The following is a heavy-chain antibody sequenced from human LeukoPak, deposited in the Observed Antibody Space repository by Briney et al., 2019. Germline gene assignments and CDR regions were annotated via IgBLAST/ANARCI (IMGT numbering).Heavy chain of an antibody. CDR3: ARGSGGIPSPAFDI. J-gene: IGHJ3*02. D-gene: IGHD3-16*01. CDR2: IYYSGST. Sequence: PSETLSLTCTVAGGSISSYYCSWIRQPPGKGLEWIGYIYYSGSTNYNPSLKSRVTISVDTSKNQFSLKLSSVTAADTAVYYCARGSGGIPSPAFDIWGQGTMVTVSS. V-gene: IGHV4-59*01. CDR1: GGSISSYY.